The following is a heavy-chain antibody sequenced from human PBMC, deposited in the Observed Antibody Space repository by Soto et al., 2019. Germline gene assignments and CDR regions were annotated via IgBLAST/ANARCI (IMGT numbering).Heavy chain of an antibody. Sequence: GGSLRLSCAASGFTFSNAWMNWVRQAPGKGLEWVGRIKSKTDGGTTDYAAPVKGRFTISRDDSKNTLYLQMNSLKTEDTAVYYCTTDSRFGEGEFLWDYWGQGTLVTVSS. V-gene: IGHV3-15*07. D-gene: IGHD3-10*01. J-gene: IGHJ4*02. CDR2: IKSKTDGGTT. CDR1: GFTFSNAW. CDR3: TTDSRFGEGEFLWDY.